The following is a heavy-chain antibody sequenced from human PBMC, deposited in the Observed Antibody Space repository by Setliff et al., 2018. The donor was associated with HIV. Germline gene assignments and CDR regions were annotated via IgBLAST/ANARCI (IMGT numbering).Heavy chain of an antibody. D-gene: IGHD6-13*01. CDR2: IHHSGGT. J-gene: IGHJ4*02. CDR1: YGSISGHY. CDR3: ARLPDINSWPFDY. V-gene: IGHV4-59*11. Sequence: KSSETLSLTCTVSYGSISGHYWTRIRQLPGKGLEWIGYIHHSGGTQYNPSLMSRLTMSVDSSKNQFSLSLSSVTAADTAVYYCARLPDINSWPFDYWARGTLVTVSS.